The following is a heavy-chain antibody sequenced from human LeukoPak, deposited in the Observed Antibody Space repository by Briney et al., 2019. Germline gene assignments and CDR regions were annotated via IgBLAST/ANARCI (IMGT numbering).Heavy chain of an antibody. J-gene: IGHJ4*02. D-gene: IGHD6-13*01. CDR2: ISYDGSNK. V-gene: IGHV3-30*18. CDR3: AKSSSWYGVDY. CDR1: GFIFSSYS. Sequence: GSLRLSCAACGFIFSSYSMNWVRQAPGKGLEWVAVISYDGSNKYYADSVKGRFTISRDNSKNTLYLQMNSLRAEDTAVYYCAKSSSWYGVDYWGQGTLVTVSS.